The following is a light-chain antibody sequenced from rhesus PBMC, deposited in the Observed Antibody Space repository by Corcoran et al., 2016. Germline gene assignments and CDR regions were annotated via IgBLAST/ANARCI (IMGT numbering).Light chain of an antibody. V-gene: IGKV1-32*01. Sequence: DIQMTQSPSSLSASVGDRVTITCRANQGIVSYLNWYQQKPGKAPNLLICYANRLESGVPSRFSGSGAGTEFPLTISGLQPEDFATYKYQQYNNFTYSFGQGTRVEIK. J-gene: IGKJ2*01. CDR3: QQYNNFTYS. CDR1: QGIVSY. CDR2: YAN.